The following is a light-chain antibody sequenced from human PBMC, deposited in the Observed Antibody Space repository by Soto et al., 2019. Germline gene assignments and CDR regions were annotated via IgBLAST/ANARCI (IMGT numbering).Light chain of an antibody. V-gene: IGKV1-39*01. CDR1: QSISSY. CDR3: QQSYSTPLT. Sequence: DIPMTQSPSSLSASVGDRVTITCRASQSISSYLNWYQQKPGKAPNLLIYAASSLQSGVPSRFSGSGSGTDFTLTISSLQPEDFATYYCQQSYSTPLTFGGGTKV. J-gene: IGKJ4*01. CDR2: AAS.